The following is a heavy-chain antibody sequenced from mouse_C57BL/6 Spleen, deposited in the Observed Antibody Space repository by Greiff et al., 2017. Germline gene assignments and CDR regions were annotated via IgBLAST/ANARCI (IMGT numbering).Heavy chain of an antibody. D-gene: IGHD2-4*01. V-gene: IGHV1-69*01. Sequence: VQLQQSGAELVMPGASVKLSCKASGYTFTSYWMHWVKQRPGQGLEWIGEIDPSDSYTNYNQKFKGKSTLTVDKSSSTAYMQLSSLTSEDSAVYYCAREGGLRRKPFAYWGQGTLVTVSA. CDR2: IDPSDSYT. CDR1: GYTFTSYW. J-gene: IGHJ3*01. CDR3: AREGGLRRKPFAY.